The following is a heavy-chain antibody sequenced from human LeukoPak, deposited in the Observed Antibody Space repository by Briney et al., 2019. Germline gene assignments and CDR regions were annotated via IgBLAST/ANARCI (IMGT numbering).Heavy chain of an antibody. D-gene: IGHD1-7*01. CDR1: GYTFTSYY. CDR3: ARGVTGTTSRFDP. J-gene: IGHJ5*02. Sequence: ASVKVSCKASGYTFTSYYMHWVRQAPGQGLEWMGIINPSGGSTSYAQKFQGRVTMTRDTSTSTVYMQLSSLRSEDTPVYYCARGVTGTTSRFDPWGQGTLVTVSS. CDR2: INPSGGST. V-gene: IGHV1-46*01.